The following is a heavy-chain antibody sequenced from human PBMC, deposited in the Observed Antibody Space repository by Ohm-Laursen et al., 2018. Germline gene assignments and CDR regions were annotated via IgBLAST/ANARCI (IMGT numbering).Heavy chain of an antibody. CDR3: ARTNGGVIVYDAFDI. CDR1: GYRFTSFW. J-gene: IGHJ3*02. V-gene: IGHV5-51*03. D-gene: IGHD3-16*02. CDR2: IYPGDSET. Sequence: GESLRISCKGSGYRFTSFWIGWVRQMPGKGLEWMGIIYPGDSETRYSPSFQGQVAISADKSISTAYLQWSSLKASDTAMYYCARTNGGVIVYDAFDIWGQGTMVTVSS.